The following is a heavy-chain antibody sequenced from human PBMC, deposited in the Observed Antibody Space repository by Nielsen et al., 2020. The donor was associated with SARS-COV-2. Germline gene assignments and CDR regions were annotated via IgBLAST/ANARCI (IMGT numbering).Heavy chain of an antibody. V-gene: IGHV3-23*01. J-gene: IGHJ4*02. CDR1: GFSFKTFG. Sequence: GGSLRLSCAASGFSFKTFGMSWVRQTPGKGLEWISTISGTADSTYYADSVKGRFTISRDNSKNTLYLQMNSLRAEDTATYYCARVSGYYWPQDYWGQGTLVTVSS. CDR3: ARVSGYYWPQDY. CDR2: ISGTADST. D-gene: IGHD5-12*01.